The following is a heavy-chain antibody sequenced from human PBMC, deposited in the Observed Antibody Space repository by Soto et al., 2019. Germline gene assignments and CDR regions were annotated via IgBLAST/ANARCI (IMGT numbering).Heavy chain of an antibody. D-gene: IGHD6-13*01. CDR1: GYTFSDYY. V-gene: IGHV1-2*04. Sequence: ASVKVSCKASGYTFSDYYMHWVRQAPGQGLEWMGWINPNSGGINYAQNFQGWVTIPADKSISTAYLQWSSLKASDTAMYYCARGTAAAGIGGWFDPWGQGTLVTVSS. J-gene: IGHJ5*02. CDR2: INPNSGGI. CDR3: ARGTAAAGIGGWFDP.